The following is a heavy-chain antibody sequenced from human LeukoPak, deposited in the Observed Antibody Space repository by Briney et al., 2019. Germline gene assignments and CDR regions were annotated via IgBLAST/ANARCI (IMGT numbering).Heavy chain of an antibody. CDR2: INPNSAGT. D-gene: IGHD2-2*01. V-gene: IGHV1-2*06. CDR3: ARPCSSTSCQFYDAFDI. Sequence: ASVKVSCKASGYTFTGYYIHRVRQAPGQGLEWMGRINPNSAGTNYAQKFQGRVTMTRDTSISTAYMDLSRLTSDDTAVYYCARPCSSTSCQFYDAFDIWGQGTMVTVSS. J-gene: IGHJ3*02. CDR1: GYTFTGYY.